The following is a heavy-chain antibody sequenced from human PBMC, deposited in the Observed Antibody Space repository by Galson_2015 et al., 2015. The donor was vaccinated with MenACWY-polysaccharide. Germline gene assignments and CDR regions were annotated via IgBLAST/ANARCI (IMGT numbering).Heavy chain of an antibody. CDR1: GDSITSGGYF. Sequence: TLSLTCPVSGDSITSGGYFWSWLRQHPGEGLEWIASISYDGGTYYNPSLKSRVTISVDTPKNQFSLKLNSVTAADTAVYYCARRGRAVSNRNWFDPWGQGTLVTVSS. CDR2: ISYDGGT. D-gene: IGHD3-16*01. V-gene: IGHV4-31*03. J-gene: IGHJ5*02. CDR3: ARRGRAVSNRNWFDP.